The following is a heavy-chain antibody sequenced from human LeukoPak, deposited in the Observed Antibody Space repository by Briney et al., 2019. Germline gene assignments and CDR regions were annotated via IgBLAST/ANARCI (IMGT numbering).Heavy chain of an antibody. J-gene: IGHJ3*02. CDR1: GFTFSSYA. CDR2: ISYDGSNK. CDR3: ARDGRITGKRAAFDI. Sequence: AGGSLRLSCAASGFTFSSYAMHWVRQAPGKGLEWVAVISYDGSNKYYADSVKGRFTISRDNSKNTLYLQMNSLRAEDTAVYYCARDGRITGKRAAFDIWGQGTMVTVSS. V-gene: IGHV3-30-3*01. D-gene: IGHD1-20*01.